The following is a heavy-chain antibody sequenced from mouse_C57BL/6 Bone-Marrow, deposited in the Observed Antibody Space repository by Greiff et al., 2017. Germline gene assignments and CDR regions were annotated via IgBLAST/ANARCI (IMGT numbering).Heavy chain of an antibody. CDR2: ISDGGSYT. CDR1: GFTFSSYA. V-gene: IGHV5-4*01. J-gene: IGHJ2*01. D-gene: IGHD2-4*01. CDR3: ARDTMIDYYFDY. Sequence: EVKLMESGGGLVKPGGSLKLSCAASGFTFSSYAMSWVRQTPEKRLEWVATISDGGSYTYYPDNVKGRFTISRDNAKNNLYLQMSHLKSEDTAMYYCARDTMIDYYFDYWGQGTTLTVSS.